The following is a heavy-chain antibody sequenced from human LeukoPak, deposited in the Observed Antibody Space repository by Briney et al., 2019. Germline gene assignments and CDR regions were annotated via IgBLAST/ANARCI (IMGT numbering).Heavy chain of an antibody. CDR1: GFTFSNYW. V-gene: IGHV3-7*01. CDR3: APYSSRSRAFDY. Sequence: GGSLRLSCAVSGFTFSNYWMTWIRQAPGKGLEWLANINGDGSEEQYVDSVKGRFTISRDNTKNSLYLQMNSLRAEDTAVYYCAPYSSRSRAFDYWGQGTLVTVSS. J-gene: IGHJ4*02. CDR2: INGDGSEE. D-gene: IGHD6-13*01.